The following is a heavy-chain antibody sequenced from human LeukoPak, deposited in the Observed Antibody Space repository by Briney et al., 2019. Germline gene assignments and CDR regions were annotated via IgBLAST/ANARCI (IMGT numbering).Heavy chain of an antibody. CDR3: AELGITMIGGV. V-gene: IGHV3-21*01. D-gene: IGHD3-10*02. Sequence: PGGSLRLSYAASGFTFDDYAMHWVRQAPGKGLDWVSSINSYSSGIYYADSVKGRSTISRDNAKNSLYLQMNSLRAEDTAVYYCAELGITMIGGVWGKGTTVTISS. J-gene: IGHJ6*04. CDR1: GFTFDDYA. CDR2: INSYSSGI.